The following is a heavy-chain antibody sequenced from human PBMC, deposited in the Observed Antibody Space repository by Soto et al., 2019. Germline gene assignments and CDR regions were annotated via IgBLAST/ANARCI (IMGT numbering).Heavy chain of an antibody. CDR3: ARDFYDSSAYPTHAALNYYSYGMDV. CDR2: TIPIFDTA. J-gene: IGHJ6*02. Sequence: QVQLVQSGAEVKKPGSSVKVSCEASGGTFSNYAISWVRRAPGQGLEWMGGTIPIFDTANYAQKFQGRVTFTADESTSTDYMQLSSLRSEDTAVYYCARDFYDSSAYPTHAALNYYSYGMDVWGQGTTVTVSS. D-gene: IGHD3-22*01. V-gene: IGHV1-69*01. CDR1: GGTFSNYA.